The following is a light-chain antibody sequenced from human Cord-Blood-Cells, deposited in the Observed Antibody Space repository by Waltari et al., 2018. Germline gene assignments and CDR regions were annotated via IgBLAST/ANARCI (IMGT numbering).Light chain of an antibody. V-gene: IGLV2-11*01. CDR1: SSAVGGYNY. Sequence: QSALTQPRSVYGSPGQSVTISCTGTSSAVGGYNYVSWYQQHPGKAPKLMIYDVSKRPSGVPDRFSGSKSGNTASLTISGLQAEDEADYYCCSYAGSYTFVVFGGGTKLTVL. J-gene: IGLJ2*01. CDR3: CSYAGSYTFVV. CDR2: DVS.